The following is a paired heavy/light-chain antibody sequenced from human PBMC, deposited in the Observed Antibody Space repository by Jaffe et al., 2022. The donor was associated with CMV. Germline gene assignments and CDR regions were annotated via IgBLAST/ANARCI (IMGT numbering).Light chain of an antibody. V-gene: IGKV1-5*03. CDR1: QSISSW. Sequence: DIQMTQSPSTLSASVGDRVTITCRASQSISSWLAWYQQKPGKAPKLLIYKASSLESGVPSRFSGSGSGTEFTLTISSLQPDDFATYYCQQYNSYPEWTFGQGTKVEIK. CDR3: QQYNSYPEWT. CDR2: KAS. J-gene: IGKJ1*01.
Heavy chain of an antibody. D-gene: IGHD3-22*01. V-gene: IGHV1-46*01. CDR1: GYTFTSYY. Sequence: QVQLVQSGAEVKKPGASVKVSCKASGYTFTSYYMHWVRQAPGQGLEWMGIINPSGGSTSYAQKFQGRVTMTRDTSTSTVYMELSSLRSEDTAVYYCARDHSPGVWDSSGAFDIWGQGTMVTVSS. CDR2: INPSGGST. J-gene: IGHJ3*02. CDR3: ARDHSPGVWDSSGAFDI.